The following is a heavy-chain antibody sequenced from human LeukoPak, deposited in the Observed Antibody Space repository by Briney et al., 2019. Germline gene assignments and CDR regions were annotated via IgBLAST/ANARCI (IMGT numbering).Heavy chain of an antibody. J-gene: IGHJ4*02. D-gene: IGHD2-15*01. CDR2: IYSGGSP. CDR1: GFTVSSNY. Sequence: GGSLRLSCAASGFTVSSNYMSWVRQAPGKGLEWVSVIYSGGSPHYADSVKGRFTISRDNSKNTLYLQMNSLRAEDTAVYYCARVKRDCSGGTCYSYDYWGQGTLVTVSS. CDR3: ARVKRDCSGGTCYSYDY. V-gene: IGHV3-66*01.